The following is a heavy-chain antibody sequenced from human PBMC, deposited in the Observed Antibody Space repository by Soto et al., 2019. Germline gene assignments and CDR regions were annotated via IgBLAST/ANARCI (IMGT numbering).Heavy chain of an antibody. Sequence: QVQLVQSGAEVKKPGSSVKVSCKASGGTFSSYTISWVRQAPGQGLEWMGRIIPILGIANYAQKFQGRVTITADKSTSTADMELSSLRSEDTAVYYCARQFGGGRRFDYWGQGTLVTVSS. CDR2: IIPILGIA. CDR3: ARQFGGGRRFDY. CDR1: GGTFSSYT. J-gene: IGHJ4*02. V-gene: IGHV1-69*02. D-gene: IGHD3-10*01.